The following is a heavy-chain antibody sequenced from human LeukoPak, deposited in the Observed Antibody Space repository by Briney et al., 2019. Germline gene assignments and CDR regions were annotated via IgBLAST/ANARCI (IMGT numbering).Heavy chain of an antibody. CDR2: IYYNGST. J-gene: IGHJ6*03. V-gene: IGHV4-39*07. CDR3: ARDHLTYYYYIDV. D-gene: IGHD3-3*02. Sequence: SETLSLTCTVSGGSISSSSYYWGWIRQPPGTGLEWIVSIYYNGSTYYNPSLKSRVTISVDTSKNQFSLKLSAVTAADAAVYYCARDHLTYYYYIDVGGKGTTGTVSS. CDR1: GGSISSSSYY.